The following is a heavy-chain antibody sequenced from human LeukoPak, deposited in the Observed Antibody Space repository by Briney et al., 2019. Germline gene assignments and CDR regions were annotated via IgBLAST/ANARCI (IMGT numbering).Heavy chain of an antibody. Sequence: GGSLRLSCVASGFTFSSNGMHWVRQAPGKGLEWVTFIQYDGSKKYYADSVKGRFTISRDKSKNTLYLRMNGLRAEDTAVYYCARVYGDYYFDYWGQGTLVTVSS. CDR3: ARVYGDYYFDY. V-gene: IGHV3-30*02. J-gene: IGHJ4*02. CDR2: IQYDGSKK. D-gene: IGHD4-17*01. CDR1: GFTFSSNG.